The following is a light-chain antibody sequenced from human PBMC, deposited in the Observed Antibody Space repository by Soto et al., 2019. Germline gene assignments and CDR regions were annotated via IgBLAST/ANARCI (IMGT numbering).Light chain of an antibody. CDR3: CSYAGSYTRWV. V-gene: IGLV2-11*01. J-gene: IGLJ3*02. CDR2: DVS. CDR1: SSDVGGYNY. Sequence: QSALTQPPSVSGSPGQSVTISCTGTSSDVGGYNYVSWHQQHPGKAPKVMIYDVSKRPSGVPDRFSGSKSGNTASLTISVLQAEDEADYYCCSYAGSYTRWVFGGGTKLTVL.